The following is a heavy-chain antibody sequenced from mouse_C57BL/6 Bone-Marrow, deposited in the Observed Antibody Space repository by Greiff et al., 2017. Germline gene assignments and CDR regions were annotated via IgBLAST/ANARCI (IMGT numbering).Heavy chain of an antibody. J-gene: IGHJ4*01. CDR2: IRLKSDNYAT. CDR3: TARYFYAMDY. CDR1: GFTFSNYW. Sequence: EVKVIESGGGLVQPGGSMKLSCVASGFTFSNYWMNWVRQSPEKGLEWVAQIRLKSDNYATHYAESVKGRFTISRDDSKSSVYLQMNNLRAEDTGIYYCTARYFYAMDYWGQGTSVTVSS. V-gene: IGHV6-3*01.